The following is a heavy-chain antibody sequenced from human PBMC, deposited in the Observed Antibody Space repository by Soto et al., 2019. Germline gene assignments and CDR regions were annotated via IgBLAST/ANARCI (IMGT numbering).Heavy chain of an antibody. CDR3: ARDRSSSGVGFDY. V-gene: IGHV4-31*03. CDR2: IYYSGST. D-gene: IGHD6-19*01. Sequence: LSLTCTVSGGSISSGGYYWSWIRQHPGKGLEWIGYIYYSGSTYYNPSLKSRVTISVDTSKNQFSLKLSSVTAADTAVYYCARDRSSSGVGFDYWGQGTLVTVSS. J-gene: IGHJ4*02. CDR1: GGSISSGGYY.